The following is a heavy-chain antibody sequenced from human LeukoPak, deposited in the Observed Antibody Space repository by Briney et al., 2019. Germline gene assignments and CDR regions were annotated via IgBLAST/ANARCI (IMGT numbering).Heavy chain of an antibody. CDR1: GYSISSGYY. CDR2: IYHSGST. J-gene: IGHJ4*02. V-gene: IGHV4-38-2*01. CDR3: ASLDYSAFCFDY. Sequence: PSETLSLTCAVSGYSISSGYYWGWIRQPPGKGLEWIGSIYHSGSTYYNPSLKSRVTISVDTSKNQFSLKLSSVTAADTAVYYCASLDYSAFCFDYWGQGTLVTASS. D-gene: IGHD2-15*01.